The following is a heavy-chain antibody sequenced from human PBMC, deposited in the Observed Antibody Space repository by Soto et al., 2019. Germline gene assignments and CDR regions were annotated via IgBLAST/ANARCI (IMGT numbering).Heavy chain of an antibody. V-gene: IGHV3-9*01. CDR2: INWKSDI. CDR3: AISQDRGGRTTFIY. Sequence: PGGSLRLSCAVSGFTFDDNAMHWVRQAPEKGLEWVSGINWKSDIGYADSVKGRFTISRDNAENSLYLQMNSRRAEDTALYYCAISQDRGGRTTFIYWGQGTQVTVSS. D-gene: IGHD3-16*01. J-gene: IGHJ4*02. CDR1: GFTFDDNA.